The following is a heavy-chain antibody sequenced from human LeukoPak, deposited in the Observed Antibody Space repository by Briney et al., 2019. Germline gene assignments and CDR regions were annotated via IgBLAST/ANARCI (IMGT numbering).Heavy chain of an antibody. D-gene: IGHD3-22*01. V-gene: IGHV1-8*01. CDR3: ARGMGSGSYSAAYYFDY. J-gene: IGHJ4*02. CDR2: MNPNSGNT. Sequence: ASVKVSCKASGYPFTSYDFNWVRQATGQGLEWMGWMNPNSGNTGYAQKFQGRVTMTRNTSISTAYMELSSLRSEDTAVYYCARGMGSGSYSAAYYFDYWGQGTLVTVSS. CDR1: GYPFTSYD.